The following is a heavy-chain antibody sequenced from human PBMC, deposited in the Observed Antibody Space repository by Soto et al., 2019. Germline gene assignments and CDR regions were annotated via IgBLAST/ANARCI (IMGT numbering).Heavy chain of an antibody. J-gene: IGHJ4*02. CDR2: ISSSSSYI. CDR3: ARAGMATVYFDY. V-gene: IGHV3-21*04. Sequence: PGGSLRLSCAASGFTFSSYSMNWVRQAPGKGLEWVSSISSSSSYIYYADSVKGRFTISRDNAKNSLYLQMNSLRAEDTAVYYCARAGMATVYFDYWGQGTLVTVSS. CDR1: GFTFSSYS. D-gene: IGHD4-4*01.